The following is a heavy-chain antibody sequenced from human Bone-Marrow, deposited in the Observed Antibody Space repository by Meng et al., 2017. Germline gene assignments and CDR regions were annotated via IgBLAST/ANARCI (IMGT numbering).Heavy chain of an antibody. CDR2: ISGSGGST. D-gene: IGHD3-22*01. J-gene: IGHJ4*02. V-gene: IGHV3-23*01. CDR3: AKKYYYDSSGYYYGYYFDY. CDR1: GFTLSSYA. Sequence: GGSLRLSCAASGFTLSSYAMSWVRQAPGKGLEWVSAISGSGGSTYYADSVKGRFTISRDNSKNTLYLQMNSLRAEDTAVYYCAKKYYYDSSGYYYGYYFDYWGQGTLVTVSS.